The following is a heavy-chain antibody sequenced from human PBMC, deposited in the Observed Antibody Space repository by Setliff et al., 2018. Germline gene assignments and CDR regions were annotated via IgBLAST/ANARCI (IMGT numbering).Heavy chain of an antibody. V-gene: IGHV4-4*02. J-gene: IGHJ6*03. D-gene: IGHD6-19*01. CDR1: GDSISSGNW. CDR3: VRTDYSDGRYSMDV. Sequence: SETLSLTCAVSGDSISSGNWWSWARQPPEKGLEWIGEINHSGNTNYNPSLKSRVTISVDKSTNQFSLKLNSVTAADTAVYYCVRTDYSDGRYSMDVWGKGTTVTVS. CDR2: INHSGNT.